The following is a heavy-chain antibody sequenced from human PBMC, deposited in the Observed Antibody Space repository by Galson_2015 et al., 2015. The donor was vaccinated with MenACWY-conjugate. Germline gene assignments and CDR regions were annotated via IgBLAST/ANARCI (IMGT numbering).Heavy chain of an antibody. J-gene: IGHJ4*02. V-gene: IGHV5-51*01. CDR3: ARLGYDILTGYSTAWAPPDY. D-gene: IGHD3-9*01. Sequence: QSGAAVKKPGESLRISCKGSGYSFTRYWVSWVRQMHGKGLEWMGIMYPGDSDTRYSPSFQGQVTISADKSISTAYLQWSSLKASDTAMYYCARLGYDILTGYSTAWAPPDYWGQGTLVTVSS. CDR1: GYSFTRYW. CDR2: MYPGDSDT.